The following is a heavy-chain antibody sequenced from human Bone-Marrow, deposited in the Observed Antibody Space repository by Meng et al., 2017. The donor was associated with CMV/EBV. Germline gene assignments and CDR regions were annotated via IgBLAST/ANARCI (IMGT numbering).Heavy chain of an antibody. CDR1: GGSFSGYY. Sequence: GGSLRLSCAVYGGSFSGYYWSWIRQPPGKGLEWVSAISGSGGSIYYADSVKGRFTISRDNSKNTLYLQMNSLRAEDTAVYYCAKLSGSYYSATQEFDYWGQGTLVTVSS. J-gene: IGHJ4*02. D-gene: IGHD1-26*01. CDR3: AKLSGSYYSATQEFDY. CDR2: ISGSGGSI. V-gene: IGHV3-23*01.